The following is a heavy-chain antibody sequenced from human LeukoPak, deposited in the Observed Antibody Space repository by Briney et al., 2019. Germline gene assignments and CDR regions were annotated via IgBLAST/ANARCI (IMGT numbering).Heavy chain of an antibody. CDR1: GFTFDTYN. CDR3: ARYSEVYYYVDV. CDR2: IRSYSSYI. V-gene: IGHV3-21*01. D-gene: IGHD2-21*01. Sequence: SGGSLRLSCAASGFTFDTYNSNWVRQAPGKGLEWVATIRSYSSYIHYADSVKGRFIISRDDAKKSMYLQMNSLRVEDTAVYFCARYSEVYYYVDVWGTGTTVTVSS. J-gene: IGHJ6*03.